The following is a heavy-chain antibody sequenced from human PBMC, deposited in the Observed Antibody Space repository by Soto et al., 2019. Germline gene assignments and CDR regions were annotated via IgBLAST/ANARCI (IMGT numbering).Heavy chain of an antibody. CDR2: IYSSGST. D-gene: IGHD1-7*01. Sequence: SETLSLTCTVSGDSISSYYWSWIRQPAGKGLEWIGRIYSSGSTNYNPSLKSRVTMSVDTSKNQFSLKLSSVTAADTAAYYCAKGARYNWNYGDWFDPWGQGTLVTVSS. V-gene: IGHV4-4*07. J-gene: IGHJ5*02. CDR1: GDSISSYY. CDR3: AKGARYNWNYGDWFDP.